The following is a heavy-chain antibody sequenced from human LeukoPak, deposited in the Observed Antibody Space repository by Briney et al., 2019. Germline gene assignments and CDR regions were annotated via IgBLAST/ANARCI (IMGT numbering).Heavy chain of an antibody. CDR2: ILGGGGT. CDR1: GLIFHNYA. D-gene: IGHD4-17*01. Sequence: GGSXRLSCXXSGLIFHNYALVWIRRAPGKGPEWVSAILGGGGTFYADAVKGRFTISRDNSKNTLYLQMNSLRAEDTATYYCGQDPNGNYIGAFDFWGRGTMVTVSS. V-gene: IGHV3-23*01. J-gene: IGHJ3*01. CDR3: GQDPNGNYIGAFDF.